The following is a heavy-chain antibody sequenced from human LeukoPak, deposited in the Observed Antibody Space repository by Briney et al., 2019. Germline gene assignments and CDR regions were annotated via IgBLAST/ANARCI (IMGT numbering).Heavy chain of an antibody. J-gene: IGHJ4*02. CDR1: GFTFSSYA. Sequence: GGSLRLSCAASGFTFSSYAMSWVGQAPGKGLEWVSAISGSGGSTYYADSVKGRFTISRDNSKNTLYLQMNSLRAEDTAVYYCAKSDTGVIINYFAYWGQGTLVTVSS. D-gene: IGHD3-10*01. CDR2: ISGSGGST. V-gene: IGHV3-23*01. CDR3: AKSDTGVIINYFAY.